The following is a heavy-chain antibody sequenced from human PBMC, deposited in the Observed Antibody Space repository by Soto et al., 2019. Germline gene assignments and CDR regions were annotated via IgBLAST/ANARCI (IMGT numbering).Heavy chain of an antibody. V-gene: IGHV3-23*01. D-gene: IGHD3-22*01. J-gene: IGHJ5*02. CDR3: ANPPPSDHYYDSSGFDP. Sequence: GSLRLSCAASGVTFSSYAMSWVRQAPGKGLEWVSAISGSGGSTYYADSVKGRFTISRDNSKNTLYLQMNSLRAEDTAVYYYANPPPSDHYYDSSGFDPWGQGTLVTVSS. CDR2: ISGSGGST. CDR1: GVTFSSYA.